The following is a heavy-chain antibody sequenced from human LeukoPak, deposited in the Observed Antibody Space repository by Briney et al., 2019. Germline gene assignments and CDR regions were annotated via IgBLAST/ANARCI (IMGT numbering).Heavy chain of an antibody. V-gene: IGHV4-34*01. J-gene: IGHJ4*02. CDR1: GGSFSGYY. CDR3: ARGRRWLPPTDY. Sequence: PSETLSLTCAVYGGSFSGYYWSWIRQPPGKGLEWIGEINHSGSTNYNPSLKSRVTISVDTSKNQFSLKLSSVTAADTAVYYCARGRRWLPPTDYWGQGTLVTVSS. CDR2: INHSGST. D-gene: IGHD5-24*01.